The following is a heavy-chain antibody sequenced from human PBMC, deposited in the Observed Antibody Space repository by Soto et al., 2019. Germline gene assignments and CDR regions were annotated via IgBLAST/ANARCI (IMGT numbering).Heavy chain of an antibody. J-gene: IGHJ4*02. CDR1: GFDFTYYA. D-gene: IGHD1-26*01. V-gene: IGHV3-30*18. Sequence: QVQLVEYGGGAVQPVEYMRLSCVASGFDFTYYAMHCVRQAPGKGLESVAVMSSDGSKIHHTDSVKGRFTISRDNSKNTLYLQMNSLRKEDTAVYFCAQDEGVGGTLGLFDYWGQGTLVSVSS. CDR2: MSSDGSKI. CDR3: AQDEGVGGTLGLFDY.